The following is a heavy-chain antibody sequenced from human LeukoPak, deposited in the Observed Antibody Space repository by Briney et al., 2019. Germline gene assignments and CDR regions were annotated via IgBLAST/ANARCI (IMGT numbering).Heavy chain of an antibody. J-gene: IGHJ4*02. CDR2: ISGSGGST. D-gene: IGHD5/OR15-5a*01. V-gene: IGHV3-23*01. CDR3: VRDKVSGPTLLDH. CDR1: GFTFSSYG. Sequence: PGGSLRLSCAASGFTFSSYGMSWVRQAPGKGLEWVSAISGSGGSTYYADSVKGRFTISRDNSKNTLYLQMNSLRAEDTAVYHCVRDKVSGPTLLDHWGQGTLVTVSS.